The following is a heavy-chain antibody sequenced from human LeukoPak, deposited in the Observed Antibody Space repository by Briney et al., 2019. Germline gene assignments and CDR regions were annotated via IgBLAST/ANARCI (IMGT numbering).Heavy chain of an antibody. D-gene: IGHD5-12*01. V-gene: IGHV3-21*01. CDR2: ISGSSNDK. J-gene: IGHJ1*01. CDR3: VRAEGSSGSSEYFQH. Sequence: PGGSLRLSCLASGFTFKRYSMKWVRQAPGKGLEWVSSISGSSNDKHYIDSVKGRFTISRDNAKNSLFLQMNSLRAEDTAVYYCVRAEGSSGSSEYFQHWGQGTLVTVSS. CDR1: GFTFKRYS.